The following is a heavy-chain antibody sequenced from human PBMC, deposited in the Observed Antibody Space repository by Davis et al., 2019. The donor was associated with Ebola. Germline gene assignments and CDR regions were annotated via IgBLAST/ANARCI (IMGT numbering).Heavy chain of an antibody. Sequence: GESLKISCAASGFTFSSYWMSSVRQAPGKGLEWVANIKQDGSEKYYVDSVKGRFTISRDNAKNSLYLQMNSLRAEDTAVYYCARDRKTIAAAGTCWFDPWGQGTLVTVSS. CDR1: GFTFSSYW. CDR3: ARDRKTIAAAGTCWFDP. CDR2: IKQDGSEK. J-gene: IGHJ5*02. D-gene: IGHD6-13*01. V-gene: IGHV3-7*01.